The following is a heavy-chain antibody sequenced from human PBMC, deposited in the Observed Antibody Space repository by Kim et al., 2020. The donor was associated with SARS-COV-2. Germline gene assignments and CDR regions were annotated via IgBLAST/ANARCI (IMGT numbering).Heavy chain of an antibody. J-gene: IGHJ2*01. V-gene: IGHV4-30-2*01. D-gene: IGHD7-27*01. Sequence: SRVTISVDRSKNQFSLKLSSVTAADTAVYYCARGSDPRRTLGSLYWYFDLWGRGTLVTVSS. CDR3: ARGSDPRRTLGSLYWYFDL.